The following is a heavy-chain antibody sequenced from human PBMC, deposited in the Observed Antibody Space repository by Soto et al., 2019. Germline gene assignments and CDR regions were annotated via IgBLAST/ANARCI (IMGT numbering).Heavy chain of an antibody. D-gene: IGHD1-1*01. Sequence: GGSLRLSCAASGFTFNNDSMSWVRQAPGKGLEWVGRIKSNTDGGTADYAAPVNGRFTVSRDDSKNTVYLQMNSLKTEDTAVYYCATDLKTGTERGKFDYWGQGTLVTVSS. V-gene: IGHV3-15*01. CDR1: GFTFNNDS. CDR3: ATDLKTGTERGKFDY. CDR2: IKSNTDGGTA. J-gene: IGHJ4*02.